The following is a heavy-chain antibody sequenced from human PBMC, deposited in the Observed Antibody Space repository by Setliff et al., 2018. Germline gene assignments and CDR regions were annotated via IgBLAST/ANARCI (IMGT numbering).Heavy chain of an antibody. CDR2: INPRTGVT. D-gene: IGHD3-10*01. Sequence: ASVKVSCKASGGSFSNHGFTWVRQAPGQGLEWMGWINPRTGVTNYAQKFKGRVTMTRDTSITTVYMDLSSLKSDDTAVYYCARGTDYHGSGSYWAKDVWGKGTTVTVSS. V-gene: IGHV1-2*02. CDR3: ARGTDYHGSGSYWAKDV. CDR1: GGSFSNHG. J-gene: IGHJ6*04.